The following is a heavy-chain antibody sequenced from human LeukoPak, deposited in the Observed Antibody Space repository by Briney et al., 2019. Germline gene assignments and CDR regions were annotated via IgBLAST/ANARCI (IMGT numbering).Heavy chain of an antibody. Sequence: PVGSLRLSCGASGFTFSNYWMHWVRQAPGKGLVWVSRIIVDGKNTNYADSVKGRFTISRDNAKNTLYLQMNSLRAEDTAVYYCASGIVATRDYWGQGTLVTVYS. V-gene: IGHV3-74*01. CDR2: IIVDGKNT. CDR3: ASGIVATRDY. CDR1: GFTFSNYW. D-gene: IGHD5-12*01. J-gene: IGHJ4*02.